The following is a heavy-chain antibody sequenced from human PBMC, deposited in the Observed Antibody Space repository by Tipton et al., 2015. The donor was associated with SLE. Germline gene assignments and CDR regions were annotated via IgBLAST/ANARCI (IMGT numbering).Heavy chain of an antibody. J-gene: IGHJ5*02. Sequence: SLRLSCAASGFTFDDYAMHWVRQAPGKGLEWVSGISWNSGSIGYADSVKGRFTISRDNAKNSLYLQMNSLRAEDTALYYCAKEDVLRFLEWSPGWFDPWGQGTLATVSS. CDR2: ISWNSGSI. D-gene: IGHD3-3*01. V-gene: IGHV3-9*01. CDR1: GFTFDDYA. CDR3: AKEDVLRFLEWSPGWFDP.